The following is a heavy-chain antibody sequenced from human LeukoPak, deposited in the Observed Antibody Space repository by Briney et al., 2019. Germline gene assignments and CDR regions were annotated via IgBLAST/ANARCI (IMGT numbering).Heavy chain of an antibody. CDR3: ARCTASCYANAFDV. D-gene: IGHD2-2*01. J-gene: IGHJ3*01. CDR1: GFTFKNNA. CDR2: INGGGDDT. Sequence: GGSLRLSCAASGFTFKNNAMTWVRQAPGKGLEWVSAINGGGDDTEYADSVKSRFTISRANSKNTLYLQMNNLRPEDTAVYYCARCTASCYANAFDVWGQGTSVTVS. V-gene: IGHV3-23*01.